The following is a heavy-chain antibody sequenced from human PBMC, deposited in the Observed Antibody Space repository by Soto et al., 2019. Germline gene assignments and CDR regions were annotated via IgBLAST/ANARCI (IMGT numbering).Heavy chain of an antibody. CDR2: INPSGART. J-gene: IGHJ4*02. V-gene: IGHV1-46*01. Sequence: GASVKVSCKASGYTFTSYYMHWVRQAPGQGLEWMGIINPSGARTRYAQKFQGRVTVTRDTSTSTVYMELSSLRSEDTAVYYCARANQYYYDSSGYYAGYYFDYGGQGTLVTVSS. D-gene: IGHD3-22*01. CDR3: ARANQYYYDSSGYYAGYYFDY. CDR1: GYTFTSYY.